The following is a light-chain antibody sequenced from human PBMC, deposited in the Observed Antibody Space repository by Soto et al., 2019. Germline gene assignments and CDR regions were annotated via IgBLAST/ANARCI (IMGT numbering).Light chain of an antibody. J-gene: IGLJ2*01. CDR3: RSYGSGNKRL. CDR2: DVT. V-gene: IGLV2-14*01. CDR1: SNDVGGYNS. Sequence: QSALTQPASVSGSPGQSITISCTGTSNDVGGYNSVAWYQQHPAKAPKLMIYDVTNRPSGISNRFSGSKSGNTASLTISGLQADDEGDHYCRSYGSGNKRLFGGGTKLTVL.